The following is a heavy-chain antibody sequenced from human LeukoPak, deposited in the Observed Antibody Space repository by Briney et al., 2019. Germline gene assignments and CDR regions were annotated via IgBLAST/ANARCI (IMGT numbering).Heavy chain of an antibody. CDR2: ISSSSSTI. J-gene: IGHJ4*02. V-gene: IGHV3-48*01. Sequence: GGSLRLSCAASGFTLSNYNIIWVRQAPGKGLEWVSYISSSSSTIYYADSVEGRFTISRDNAKNSLYLQMNSLRAEDTAVYYCARVSLVGTPTRWGYFDYWGQGTLVTVSS. CDR3: ARVSLVGTPTRWGYFDY. CDR1: GFTLSNYN. D-gene: IGHD1-1*01.